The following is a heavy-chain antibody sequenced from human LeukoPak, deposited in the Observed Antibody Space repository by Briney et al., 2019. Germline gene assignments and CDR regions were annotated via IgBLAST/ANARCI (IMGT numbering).Heavy chain of an antibody. D-gene: IGHD3-10*01. CDR3: PKVWLWFGVDQEAFII. Sequence: GGSLRLSCAASGFTFSSYGMHWVRQAPGKGLEWVAVISYDGSNKYYADSVKGRFTISRDNSKNTLYLQMNSLRAEDTAVYYWPKVWLWFGVDQEAFIIWGQGTRVTVSS. CDR2: ISYDGSNK. V-gene: IGHV3-30*18. J-gene: IGHJ3*02. CDR1: GFTFSSYG.